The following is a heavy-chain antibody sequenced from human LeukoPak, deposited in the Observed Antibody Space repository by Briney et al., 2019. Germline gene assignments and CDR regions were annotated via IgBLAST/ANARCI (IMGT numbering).Heavy chain of an antibody. J-gene: IGHJ4*02. Sequence: SETLSLTCTVSGGSINSNSYYWGWIRQPPGKGLEWIGSIYYSGSTYYNPSLKSRVTISVDTSKNQFSLKLSSVTAADAAVYYCARGYYDSSGCDYWGQGTLVTVSS. D-gene: IGHD3-22*01. V-gene: IGHV4-39*01. CDR3: ARGYYDSSGCDY. CDR1: GGSINSNSYY. CDR2: IYYSGST.